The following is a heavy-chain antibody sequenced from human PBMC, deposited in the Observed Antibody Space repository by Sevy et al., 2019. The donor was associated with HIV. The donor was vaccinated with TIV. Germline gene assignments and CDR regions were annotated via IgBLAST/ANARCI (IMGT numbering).Heavy chain of an antibody. CDR3: ARDLVAVGGNSNGWFDP. J-gene: IGHJ5*02. Sequence: GGSLRLSCAASGFTFSSYSMNWVRQAPGKGLEWVSSIGSSSSYIYYADSVKGRFTISRDNAKNSLYLQMNSLRAEDTAVYYCARDLVAVGGNSNGWFDPWGQGTLVTVSS. CDR2: IGSSSSYI. CDR1: GFTFSSYS. D-gene: IGHD2-21*02. V-gene: IGHV3-21*01.